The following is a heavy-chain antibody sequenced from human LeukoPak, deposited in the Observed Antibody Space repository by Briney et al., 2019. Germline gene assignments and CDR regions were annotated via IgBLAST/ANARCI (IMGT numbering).Heavy chain of an antibody. J-gene: IGHJ4*02. D-gene: IGHD6-19*01. CDR3: ARDSSSSAVDY. V-gene: IGHV3-48*03. CDR2: ISSSGSTI. CDR1: GFTFSSYE. Sequence: SGGSLRLSCAASGFTFSSYEMNWVRQAPGKGLEWVSYISSSGSTIYYADSVKGRFTISRDNAKNSLYLQMNSLRAEDTAVYYCARDSSSSAVDYWGQGTLATVSS.